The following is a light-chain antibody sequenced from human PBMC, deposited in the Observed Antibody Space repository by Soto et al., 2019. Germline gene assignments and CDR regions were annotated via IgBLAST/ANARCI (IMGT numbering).Light chain of an antibody. CDR3: QQRFIWPPVT. CDR1: QSVGSY. CDR2: DAS. V-gene: IGKV3-11*01. Sequence: EVVLTQSPATLSLSPGERATLSCRASQSVGSYLAWYQQKPGQAPRLLIYDASNRATGIPARFSGSGSGTDFPLTISSLEPEDFAFYYCQQRFIWPPVTFGGGTNVEIK. J-gene: IGKJ4*01.